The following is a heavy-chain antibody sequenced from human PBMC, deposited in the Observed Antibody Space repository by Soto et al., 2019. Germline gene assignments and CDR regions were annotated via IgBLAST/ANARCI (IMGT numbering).Heavy chain of an antibody. CDR3: ARGRYSYGAFDY. J-gene: IGHJ4*02. Sequence: SETLSLTCAVSGGSIGSGGYYWSWIRQHPGKGLEWIGYIYYSGSTYYNPSLKSRVTISVDTSKNQFSLKLSSVTAADTAVYYCARGRYSYGAFDYWGQGTLVTVSS. CDR1: GGSIGSGGYY. D-gene: IGHD5-18*01. CDR2: IYYSGST. V-gene: IGHV4-31*11.